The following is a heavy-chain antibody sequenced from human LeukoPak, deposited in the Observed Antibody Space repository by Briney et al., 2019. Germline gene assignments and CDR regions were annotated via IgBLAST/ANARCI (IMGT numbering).Heavy chain of an antibody. CDR2: MNPNSGNT. Sequence: GASVKVSCKASGYTFTSYIISWVRQAPGQGLEWMGWMNPNSGNTGYAQKFQGRVTMTRNTSISTAYMELSSLRSEDTAVYYCARGGRWLQFCDYWGQGTLVTVSS. CDR1: GYTFTSYI. CDR3: ARGGRWLQFCDY. J-gene: IGHJ4*02. D-gene: IGHD5-24*01. V-gene: IGHV1-8*01.